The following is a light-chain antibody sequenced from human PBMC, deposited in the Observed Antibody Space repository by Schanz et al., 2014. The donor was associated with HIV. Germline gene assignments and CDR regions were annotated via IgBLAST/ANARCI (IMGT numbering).Light chain of an antibody. CDR3: QQYGSSPFT. CDR2: GAS. CDR1: QSLGSNF. Sequence: EDVLTQSPGTLSLSPGERAALSCRASQSLGSNFLAWYQQKPGQAPRLLIFGASNRATGIPDRFSGSGSGTDFTLTISRLESEDFAVYYCQQYGSSPFTFGPGTKVDIK. J-gene: IGKJ3*01. V-gene: IGKV3-20*01.